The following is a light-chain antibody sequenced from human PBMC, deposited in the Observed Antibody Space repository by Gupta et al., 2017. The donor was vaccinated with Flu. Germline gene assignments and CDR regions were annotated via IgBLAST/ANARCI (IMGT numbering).Light chain of an antibody. CDR1: QSVSSN. V-gene: IGKV3-15*01. CDR2: SAS. J-gene: IGKJ1*01. CDR3: QQDNDWPRT. Sequence: GERATLSCRASQSVSSNLAWYQQKPGQDPRLLIYSASTRATGIPARFRGSGSGTEFTLTISSLQSEDFAIYYCQQDNDWPRTFGQGTKVEIK.